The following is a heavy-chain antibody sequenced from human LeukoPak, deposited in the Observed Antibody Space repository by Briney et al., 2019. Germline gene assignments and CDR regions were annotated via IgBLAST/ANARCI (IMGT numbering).Heavy chain of an antibody. CDR1: GFTFSPYW. D-gene: IGHD6-13*01. V-gene: IGHV3-7*01. Sequence: SGGSLRLSCAASGFTFSPYWMTWVRQAPGKGLEWVANIKEDGSEEFYVDSVKGRSTISRDNAKNSLSLQMNSLRADDTAVYYCARDERIGSWRVSYFDYWGQGTLVTVSS. J-gene: IGHJ4*02. CDR2: IKEDGSEE. CDR3: ARDERIGSWRVSYFDY.